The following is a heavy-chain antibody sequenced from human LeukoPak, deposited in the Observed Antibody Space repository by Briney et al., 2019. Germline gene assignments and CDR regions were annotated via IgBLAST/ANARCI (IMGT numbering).Heavy chain of an antibody. CDR2: IRSKAYGGTT. CDR1: GFTFGDYA. Sequence: PGGSLRLSCTASGFTFGDYAMSWVRQAPGKGLEWVGFIRSKAYGGTTEYAASVKGRFTISRDDSKSIAYLQMNSLETEDTGVYYCSRAVRPSGDAFDVWGQGTMVTVSS. CDR3: SRAVRPSGDAFDV. V-gene: IGHV3-49*04. J-gene: IGHJ3*01.